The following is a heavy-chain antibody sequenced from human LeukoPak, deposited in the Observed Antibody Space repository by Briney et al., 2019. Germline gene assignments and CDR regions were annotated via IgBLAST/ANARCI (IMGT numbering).Heavy chain of an antibody. CDR2: IVVGSGNT. Sequence: ASVKVSCKASGFTFTSSAMQWVRQARGQRLEWIGWIVVGSGNTNYAQKFQERVTITRDMSTSTAYMELSSLRSEDTAVYYCAADLQLERRGYYYYYMDVWGKGTTVTVSS. CDR3: AADLQLERRGYYYYYMDV. V-gene: IGHV1-58*02. D-gene: IGHD1-1*01. J-gene: IGHJ6*03. CDR1: GFTFTSSA.